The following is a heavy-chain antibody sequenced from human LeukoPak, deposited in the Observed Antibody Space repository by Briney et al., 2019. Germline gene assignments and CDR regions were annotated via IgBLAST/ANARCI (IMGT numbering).Heavy chain of an antibody. V-gene: IGHV5-51*01. D-gene: IGHD2-2*02. Sequence: GESLKISCKGSGYSFTSNWIAWVRQMPEKGLEWMGIIYPGDSDTRYSPSFQGQVTISADKSINTAYLQWRSLAASDTAMYYCARRTNSYTFLPDYWGQGTLVTVSS. CDR1: GYSFTSNW. CDR3: ARRTNSYTFLPDY. J-gene: IGHJ4*02. CDR2: IYPGDSDT.